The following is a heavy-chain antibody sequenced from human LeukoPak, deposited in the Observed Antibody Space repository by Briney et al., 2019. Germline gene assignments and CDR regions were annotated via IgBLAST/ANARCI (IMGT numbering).Heavy chain of an antibody. CDR2: IGWDGTNI. J-gene: IGHJ6*02. D-gene: IGHD3-3*01. V-gene: IGHV3-43*01. CDR3: TKDMEWGMDV. CDR1: GFTFDRHT. Sequence: GGSLRLSCAASGFTFDRHTMHWVRQPPGKGPEWVSLIGWDGTNIDYADSVKGRFTTSRDNSKNFVYLQMHSLRTEDTALYYCTKDMEWGMDVWGQGTTVIVSS.